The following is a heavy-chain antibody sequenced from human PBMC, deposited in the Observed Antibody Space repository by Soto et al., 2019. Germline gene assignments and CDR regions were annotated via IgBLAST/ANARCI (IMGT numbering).Heavy chain of an antibody. CDR1: GFTFSSYA. Sequence: EVQLVESGGGLVQPGGSLRLSCAASGFTFSSYAMHWVRQAPGTGLEYVSAISSNGGSTYYANSVKGRFTVSRDNSKNTLYLQMGSLRAEDMAVYYCARGDYYDFWSGYADYWGQGTLVTVSS. CDR3: ARGDYYDFWSGYADY. V-gene: IGHV3-64*01. J-gene: IGHJ4*02. CDR2: ISSNGGST. D-gene: IGHD3-3*01.